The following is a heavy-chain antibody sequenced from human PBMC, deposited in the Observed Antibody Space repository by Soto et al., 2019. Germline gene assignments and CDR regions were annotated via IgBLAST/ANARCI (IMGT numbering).Heavy chain of an antibody. CDR2: ISSSGTGI. CDR3: ARAYSDAFDI. J-gene: IGHJ3*02. CDR1: GFIFSDYY. V-gene: IGHV3-11*01. D-gene: IGHD2-15*01. Sequence: QVQLVESGGGLVKPGGSLRLSCAASGFIFSDYYMTWIRQAPGKGLEWVSYISSSGTGIYYADSVKGRFTISRDNGKNSLYLQMSSLRVEDTAVYYCARAYSDAFDIWGQGTMVTVSS.